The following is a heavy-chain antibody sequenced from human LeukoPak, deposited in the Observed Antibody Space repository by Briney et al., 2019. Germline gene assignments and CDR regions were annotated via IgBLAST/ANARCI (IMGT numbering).Heavy chain of an antibody. D-gene: IGHD3-16*01. Sequence: GASVKVSCKASGYTFTGYFIHWVRQPPGQGLEWMGWVDPDSGGTNYAQKFQGRVTLTRDTSVNTDYMELSRLTSDDTAIYFCARDTSGGARLGYWGQGTLVSVSS. J-gene: IGHJ4*02. CDR2: VDPDSGGT. CDR1: GYTFTGYF. V-gene: IGHV1-2*02. CDR3: ARDTSGGARLGY.